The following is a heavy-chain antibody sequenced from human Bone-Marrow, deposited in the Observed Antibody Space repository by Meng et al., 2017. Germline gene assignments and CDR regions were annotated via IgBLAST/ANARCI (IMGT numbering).Heavy chain of an antibody. D-gene: IGHD1-26*01. CDR3: ARGGSYYYYFDY. CDR1: GLTFSSYG. J-gene: IGHJ4*02. Sequence: GESLKISCAASGLTFSSYGMHWVRQAPGKGLEWVAVIWYDGSNKYYADSVKGRFTISRDNSKNTLYLQMNSLRAEDTAVHHCARGGSYYYYFDYWGQGTLVTVSS. CDR2: IWYDGSNK. V-gene: IGHV3-33*01.